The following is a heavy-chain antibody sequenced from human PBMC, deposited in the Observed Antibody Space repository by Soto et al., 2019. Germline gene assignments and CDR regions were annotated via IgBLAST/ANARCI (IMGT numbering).Heavy chain of an antibody. V-gene: IGHV3-13*01. J-gene: IGHJ6*02. Sequence: GGSLRLSCAASGFTFSSYDMHWVRQATGKGLEWVSAIGTAGDTYYPGSVKGRFTISRENAKNSLYLQMNSLRAEDTAVYYCARGEYCSGGSCYLGYYYGMDVWGQGTTVTVSS. D-gene: IGHD2-15*01. CDR2: IGTAGDT. CDR1: GFTFSSYD. CDR3: ARGEYCSGGSCYLGYYYGMDV.